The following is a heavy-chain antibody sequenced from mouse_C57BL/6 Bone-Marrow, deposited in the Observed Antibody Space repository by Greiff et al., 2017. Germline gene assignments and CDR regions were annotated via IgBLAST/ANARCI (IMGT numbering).Heavy chain of an antibody. CDR3: ARSNPYAMDY. D-gene: IGHD2-5*01. Sequence: QVQLQQSGAELARPGASVKLSCKASGYTFTSYGISWVKQRTGQGLEWIGEIYPRSGNTYYTEKFKGKATLTADKSSSTAYMELRSLTSEDSAVYFCARSNPYAMDYWGQGTSVTVSS. J-gene: IGHJ4*01. CDR2: IYPRSGNT. V-gene: IGHV1-81*01. CDR1: GYTFTSYG.